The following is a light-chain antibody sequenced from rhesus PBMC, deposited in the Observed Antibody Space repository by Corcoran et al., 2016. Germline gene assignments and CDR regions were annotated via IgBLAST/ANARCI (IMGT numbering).Light chain of an antibody. J-gene: IGKJ1*01. V-gene: IGKV1-33*02. CDR3: QQHKTYPPA. CDR2: VAS. CDR1: QGIGKY. Sequence: DIQMTQSPSSLSASVGDTVTITCQASQGIGKYLAWYQLKLGKAPKFLIYVASTLERGVPSRFSGSGSGTEFSLTIISLQPEDFATYYCQQHKTYPPAFGPGTKVEI.